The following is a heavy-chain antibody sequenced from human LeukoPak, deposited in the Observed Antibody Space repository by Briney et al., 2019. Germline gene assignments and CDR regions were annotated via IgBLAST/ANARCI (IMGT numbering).Heavy chain of an antibody. Sequence: PVGSLRLSCAASGFTFSSYGMHWVRQAPGKGLEWVTVIWYDGSNKYYADSVKGRFTISRDNSKNMLYLQMNSLRAEDTAVYYCARGGYGDLTWFDPWGQGTLVTVSS. CDR2: IWYDGSNK. D-gene: IGHD4-17*01. CDR3: ARGGYGDLTWFDP. J-gene: IGHJ5*02. V-gene: IGHV3-33*01. CDR1: GFTFSSYG.